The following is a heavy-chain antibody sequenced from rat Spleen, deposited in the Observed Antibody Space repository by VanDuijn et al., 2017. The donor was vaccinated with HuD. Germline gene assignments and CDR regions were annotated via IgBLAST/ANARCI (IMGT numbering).Heavy chain of an antibody. CDR3: ARQDTSGYSNWFAY. V-gene: IGHV5-29*01. D-gene: IGHD4-3*01. Sequence: EVQLVESGGGLVQPGRSLKLSCVASGFTFNNYWMTWIRQAPTKGLEWVATISYDGRRIYYRDSVKGRFTVSRDNAKSTLYFLMDSLRSEDTATYYCARQDTSGYSNWFAYWGQGTLVTVSS. J-gene: IGHJ3*01. CDR2: ISYDGRRI. CDR1: GFTFNNYW.